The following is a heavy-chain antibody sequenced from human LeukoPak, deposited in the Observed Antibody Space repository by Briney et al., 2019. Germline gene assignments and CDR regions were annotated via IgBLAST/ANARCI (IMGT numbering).Heavy chain of an antibody. CDR2: IYYSGST. CDR3: VGDSDAFDI. V-gene: IGHV4-39*01. D-gene: IGHD2-21*02. J-gene: IGHJ3*02. CDR1: GGSISSSSYY. Sequence: SETLSLTCTVSGGSISSSSYYWGWIRQPPGKGLEWIGSIYYSGSTHYNPSLKSRVTISVDTSKNQFSLKLSSVTAADTAVYYCVGDSDAFDIWGQGTMVTVSS.